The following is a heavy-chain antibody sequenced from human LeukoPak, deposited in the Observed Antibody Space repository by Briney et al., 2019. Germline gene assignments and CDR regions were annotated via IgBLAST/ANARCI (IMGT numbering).Heavy chain of an antibody. V-gene: IGHV3-53*01. CDR1: GFIVSSNY. CDR2: IYSDGST. J-gene: IGHJ4*02. Sequence: GGSLRLSCAASGFIVSSNYMSWVRQAPGKGLEWVSVIYSDGSTYYADSVKGRFTISRDNAKNSLYLQMNSLRAEDTAVYYCARGGDPDYWGQGTLVTVSS. D-gene: IGHD2-21*02. CDR3: ARGGDPDY.